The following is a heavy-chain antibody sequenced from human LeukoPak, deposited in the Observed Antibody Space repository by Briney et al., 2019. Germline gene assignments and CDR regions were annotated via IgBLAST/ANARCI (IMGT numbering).Heavy chain of an antibody. CDR1: GFTFDDYA. V-gene: IGHV3-9*01. CDR2: ISWNSGSI. CDR3: AKDTRGSFDAFDI. D-gene: IGHD1-26*01. Sequence: PGRSLRLSCAASGFTFDDYAMHWVRQAPGKGLEWVSGISWNSGSIGYADSVKGRFTISRDNAKNSLCLQMNSLRAEDTALYYCAKDTRGSFDAFDIWGQGTMVTVSS. J-gene: IGHJ3*02.